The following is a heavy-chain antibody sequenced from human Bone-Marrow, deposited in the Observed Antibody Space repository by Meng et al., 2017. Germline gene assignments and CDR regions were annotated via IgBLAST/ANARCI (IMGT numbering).Heavy chain of an antibody. CDR3: ARRLVGATTLDY. Sequence: GESLKISCAASGFTFSSYWMSWVRQAPGKGLEWVANIKQDGSEKYYVDSVKGRFTISRDNAKNSLYLQMNSLRAEDTAVYYCARRLVGATTLDYWGQGTLVTVSS. CDR1: GFTFSSYW. D-gene: IGHD1-26*01. V-gene: IGHV3-7*01. J-gene: IGHJ4*02. CDR2: IKQDGSEK.